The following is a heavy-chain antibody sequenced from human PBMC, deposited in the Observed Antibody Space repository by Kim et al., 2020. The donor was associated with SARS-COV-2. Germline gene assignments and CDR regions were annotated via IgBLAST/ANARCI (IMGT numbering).Heavy chain of an antibody. CDR3: ARDRVYYGMDV. CDR2: IYYSGST. V-gene: IGHV4-59*13. Sequence: SETLSLTCTVSGGSISSYYWSWIRQPPGKGLEWIGYIYYSGSTNYNPSLKSRVTISVDTSKNQFSLKLSSVTAADTAVYYCARDRVYYGMDVWGQGTTVTVSS. CDR1: GGSISSYY. J-gene: IGHJ6*02.